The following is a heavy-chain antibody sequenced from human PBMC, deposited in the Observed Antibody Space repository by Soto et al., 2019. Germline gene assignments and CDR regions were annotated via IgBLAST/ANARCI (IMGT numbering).Heavy chain of an antibody. CDR2: ISSSGNSI. V-gene: IGHV3-11*01. Sequence: GGSLRLSCAASGFTFSDYYMTWIRQAPGKGLEWVSYISSSGNSIYYADSVRGRFTVSRDNAKNSLFLQMNSLRAEDTAVYYCARRAAAGRSFDYWGLGTLVTSPQ. J-gene: IGHJ4*02. CDR1: GFTFSDYY. CDR3: ARRAAAGRSFDY. D-gene: IGHD6-13*01.